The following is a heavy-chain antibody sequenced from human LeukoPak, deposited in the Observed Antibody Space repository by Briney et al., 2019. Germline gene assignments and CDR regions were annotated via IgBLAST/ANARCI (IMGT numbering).Heavy chain of an antibody. J-gene: IGHJ4*02. Sequence: PSETLSLTCTVSGGSISSSSYYWGWIRQPPGKGLEWIGSIYYSGSTYYNPSLKSRVTISVDTSKNQFSLKLSSVTAADTAVYYCSSPGYSSSWYYFDYWGLGTLVTVSS. D-gene: IGHD6-13*01. V-gene: IGHV4-39*07. CDR1: GGSISSSSYY. CDR3: SSPGYSSSWYYFDY. CDR2: IYYSGST.